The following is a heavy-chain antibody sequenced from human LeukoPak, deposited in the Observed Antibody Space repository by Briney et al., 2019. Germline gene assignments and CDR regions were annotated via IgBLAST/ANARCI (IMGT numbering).Heavy chain of an antibody. V-gene: IGHV4-39*07. Sequence: SETLSLTCTVSGGSISSSSYYWGWIRQPPGKGLEWIGYIYHSGSTYYNPSLKSRVTISVDRSKNQFSLKLSSVTAADTAVYYCARADYYYDSSGYSHDAFDIWGQGTMVTVSS. CDR2: IYHSGST. D-gene: IGHD3-22*01. CDR1: GGSISSSSYY. CDR3: ARADYYYDSSGYSHDAFDI. J-gene: IGHJ3*02.